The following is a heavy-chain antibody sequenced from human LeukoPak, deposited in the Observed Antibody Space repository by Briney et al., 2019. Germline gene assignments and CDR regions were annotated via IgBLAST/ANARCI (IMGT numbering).Heavy chain of an antibody. D-gene: IGHD3/OR15-3a*01. CDR1: GLTFSSYG. V-gene: IGHV3-33*01. CDR3: ARDHEGLFDI. Sequence: GRSLRLSCAASGLTFSSYGMHWVRQAPGKGLEWVAVIWYDGSNKYYADSMKGRFTISRDNSKNTLYLQMNSLRAEDTAVYYCARDHEGLFDIWGQGTMVTVSS. CDR2: IWYDGSNK. J-gene: IGHJ3*02.